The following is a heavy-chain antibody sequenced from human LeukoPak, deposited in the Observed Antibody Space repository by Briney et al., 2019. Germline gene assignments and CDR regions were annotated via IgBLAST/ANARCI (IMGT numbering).Heavy chain of an antibody. Sequence: PGGSLRLPCVGSGFTFSSSWMSWVRQAPGKGPEWVANIKEDGSEKYYVASVKGRFTISRDNAKNSLSLQMNSLRAEDTAVYYCARDRGYTTFDYWGQGTLVTVSS. CDR3: ARDRGYTTFDY. CDR2: IKEDGSEK. D-gene: IGHD3-16*02. CDR1: GFTFSSSW. J-gene: IGHJ4*02. V-gene: IGHV3-7*01.